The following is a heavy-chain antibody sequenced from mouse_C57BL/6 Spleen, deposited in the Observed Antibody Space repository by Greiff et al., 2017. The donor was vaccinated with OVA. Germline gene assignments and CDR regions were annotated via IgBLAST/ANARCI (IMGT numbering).Heavy chain of an antibody. J-gene: IGHJ3*01. CDR3: ARAEGYDYEGWFAY. Sequence: QVQLKQPGAELVKPGASVKLSCKASGYTFTSYWMHWVKQRPGRGLEWIGRIDPNSGGTKYNEKFKSKATLTVDKPSSTAYMQLSSLTSEDSAVYYCARAEGYDYEGWFAYWGQGTLVTVSA. CDR1: GYTFTSYW. V-gene: IGHV1-72*01. CDR2: IDPNSGGT. D-gene: IGHD2-4*01.